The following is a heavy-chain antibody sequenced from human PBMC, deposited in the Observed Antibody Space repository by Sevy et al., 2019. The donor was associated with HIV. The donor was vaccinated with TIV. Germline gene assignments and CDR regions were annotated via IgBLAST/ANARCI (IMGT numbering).Heavy chain of an antibody. CDR2: IRSKAYGGTT. V-gene: IGHV3-49*03. J-gene: IGHJ5*02. CDR1: GFTFDDYA. D-gene: IGHD4-17*01. CDR3: TRVYGDPNWFDP. Sequence: GGSLRLSCTASGFTFDDYAMSWFRQAPGKGLEWVGFIRSKAYGGTTEYAASVKGRFTISRDDSKSIAYLQMNSLKTEDTAVYYCTRVYGDPNWFDPWGQGTLVTVSS.